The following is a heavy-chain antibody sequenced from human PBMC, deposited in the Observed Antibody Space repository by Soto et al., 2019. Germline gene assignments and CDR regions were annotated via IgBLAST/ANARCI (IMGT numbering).Heavy chain of an antibody. CDR2: IYSSENT. CDR3: ARLNGYCISTNCHGYYGMDV. D-gene: IGHD2-2*03. Sequence: KPSKTLSLTCTVSGDSVSSKSYSWGWIRQSPEKGLEWIGTIYSSENTYYNPSLLSRVTISVDTSKNEFSLRLSSVTAADTAVYYCARLNGYCISTNCHGYYGMDVWGQGTTVT. J-gene: IGHJ6*02. CDR1: GDSVSSKSYS. V-gene: IGHV4-39*01.